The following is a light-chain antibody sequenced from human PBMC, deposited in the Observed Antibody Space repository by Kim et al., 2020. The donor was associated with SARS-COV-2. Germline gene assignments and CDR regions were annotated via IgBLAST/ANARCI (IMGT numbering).Light chain of an antibody. Sequence: EIVLMQSPGTLSLSPGERATLSCRPSQSVSRYLAWYQQKPGQAPRLLIYSISTRATGIPDRFTGSGSGTDFTLTISRLEPEDFAMYYCQQYGSSPLTFGGGTKVDIK. CDR2: SIS. CDR3: QQYGSSPLT. CDR1: QSVSRY. V-gene: IGKV3-20*01. J-gene: IGKJ4*01.